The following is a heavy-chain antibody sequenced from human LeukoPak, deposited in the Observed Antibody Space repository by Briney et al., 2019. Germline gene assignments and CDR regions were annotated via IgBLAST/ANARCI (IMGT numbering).Heavy chain of an antibody. D-gene: IGHD2-2*01. V-gene: IGHV3-49*04. J-gene: IGHJ4*02. CDR3: TASDHLYCSSISCHFDY. CDR2: IQSRNYGGTT. CDR1: GFTFGDYG. Sequence: PGGSLRLSCTASGFTFGDYGMSWVRQAPGKGLEWVGFIQSRNYGGTTQHAASVKGRFTISRDDSKSIAYLQMNSLKTEDTAVYYCTASDHLYCSSISCHFDYWGQGTLVTVSS.